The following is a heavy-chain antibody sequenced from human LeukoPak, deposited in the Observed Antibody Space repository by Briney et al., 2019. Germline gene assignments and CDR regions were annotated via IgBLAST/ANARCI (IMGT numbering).Heavy chain of an antibody. Sequence: SETLSLTCTVSGGSINSSYWSWIRQPAGKGLEWIGRVYTSGSSNYNPSLKSRVTMSVDPSNNQFSLKLSSVTAADTAVYYCACSPSSFATEYFDSWGQGTQVTVSS. CDR1: GGSINSSY. CDR3: ACSPSSFATEYFDS. CDR2: VYTSGSS. V-gene: IGHV4-4*07. D-gene: IGHD2-21*02. J-gene: IGHJ4*02.